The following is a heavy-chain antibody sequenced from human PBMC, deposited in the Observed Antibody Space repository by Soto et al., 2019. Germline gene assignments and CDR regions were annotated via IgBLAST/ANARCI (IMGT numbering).Heavy chain of an antibody. CDR3: ARARSYGPAYGVDV. J-gene: IGHJ6*02. CDR2: IWYDGSNR. D-gene: IGHD1-26*01. V-gene: IGHV3-33*01. Sequence: QVQLVESGGGVVQPGRSLRLSCAASEFTFSNHGMHWVRQAPGKGLEWVAVIWYDGSNRYYADSVKGRFTISRDNSKNTLELQITSLGAEDTAVYYCARARSYGPAYGVDVWSQGTTVTVSS. CDR1: EFTFSNHG.